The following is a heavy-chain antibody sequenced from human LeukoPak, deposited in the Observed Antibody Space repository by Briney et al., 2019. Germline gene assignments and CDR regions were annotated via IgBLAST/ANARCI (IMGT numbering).Heavy chain of an antibody. Sequence: SETLSLTCTVSGGSISSSSYYWGWIRQPPGKGLEWIGSISYSGSTYYNPSLKNRVTISGDTSKNQFSLKLSSVTAADTAVYYCARRSLAYDAFDIWGQGTMVTVSS. D-gene: IGHD3-16*01. V-gene: IGHV4-39*07. CDR3: ARRSLAYDAFDI. CDR2: ISYSGST. J-gene: IGHJ3*02. CDR1: GGSISSSSYY.